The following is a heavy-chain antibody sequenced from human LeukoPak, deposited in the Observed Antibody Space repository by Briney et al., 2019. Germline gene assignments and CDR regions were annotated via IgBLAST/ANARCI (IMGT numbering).Heavy chain of an antibody. V-gene: IGHV4-39*01. CDR1: GSAISSTGYY. J-gene: IGHJ3*02. CDR2: MYHMGNI. CDR3: ARHDSSGPYNAFGI. Sequence: AGTLTLTGTVSGSAISSTGYYWGGSRQPPGKGLEGICSMYHMGNIYDNPSLNRLVTISVDPSKTQFSLKLSSVTAAETAVYYCARHDSSGPYNAFGIWGQGTMVTVSS. D-gene: IGHD3-22*01.